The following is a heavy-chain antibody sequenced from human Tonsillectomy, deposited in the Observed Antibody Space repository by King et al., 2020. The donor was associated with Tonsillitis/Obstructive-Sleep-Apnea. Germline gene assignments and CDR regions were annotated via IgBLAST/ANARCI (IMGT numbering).Heavy chain of an antibody. D-gene: IGHD3-10*01. CDR3: ARVIDDSGSYRAVDI. Sequence: QLVQSGGGVVQPGRSLRLSCAASGFTFRNYGMHWARQAPGKGLEWVAVIWNDGSNENYADSVKGRFTISRDNSKNTLYLQMNSLTAEDTAIYYCARVIDDSGSYRAVDIWGQGTMVTVSS. CDR1: GFTFRNYG. V-gene: IGHV3-33*01. CDR2: IWNDGSNE. J-gene: IGHJ3*02.